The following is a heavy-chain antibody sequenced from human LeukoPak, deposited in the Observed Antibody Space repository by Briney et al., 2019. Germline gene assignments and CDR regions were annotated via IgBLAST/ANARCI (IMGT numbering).Heavy chain of an antibody. CDR1: GYTXTGYY. V-gene: IGHV1-2*02. CDR2: TNPNSGGP. J-gene: IGHJ5*02. CDR3: ARDVSAGGTNWFDP. D-gene: IGHD3-16*01. Sequence: GASVKVSCKASGYTXTGYYIHGVRQAPGQGLEWMGLTNPNSGGPNYAQKCQGRVTMTRDTSTSTAYMEMSRLRSDDTAVYYCARDVSAGGTNWFDPWGQGTLGTVSS.